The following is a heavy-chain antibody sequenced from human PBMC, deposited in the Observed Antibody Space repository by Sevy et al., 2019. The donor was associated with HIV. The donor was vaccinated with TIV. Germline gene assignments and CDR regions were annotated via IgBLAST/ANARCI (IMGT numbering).Heavy chain of an antibody. J-gene: IGHJ4*02. CDR2: ISYDGRNYK. CDR1: GFTFSDYS. Sequence: GGSLRLSCAASGFTFSDYSMHWVRQAPGKGLEWVAVISYDGRNYKYDVDFVKGRITMPRDNSKNTWFLQMNSLRAEDSAIYYCARDRGEILHSAFDYWGQGTLVTVSS. V-gene: IGHV3-30*14. D-gene: IGHD3-16*01. CDR3: ARDRGEILHSAFDY.